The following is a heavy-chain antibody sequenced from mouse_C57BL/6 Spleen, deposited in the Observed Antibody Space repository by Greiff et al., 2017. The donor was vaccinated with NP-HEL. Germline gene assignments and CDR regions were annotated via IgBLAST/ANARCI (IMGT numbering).Heavy chain of an antibody. CDR3: ARPYGSRGYFDV. CDR1: GYTFTSYW. J-gene: IGHJ1*03. Sequence: VQLQQPGAELVKPGASVKLSCKASGYTFTSYWMQWVKQRPGQGLEWIGEIDPSDSYTNYNQKFKGKATLTVDTSSSTAYMQLSSLTSEDAAVYYCARPYGSRGYFDVWGTGTTVTVSS. D-gene: IGHD1-1*01. CDR2: IDPSDSYT. V-gene: IGHV1-50*01.